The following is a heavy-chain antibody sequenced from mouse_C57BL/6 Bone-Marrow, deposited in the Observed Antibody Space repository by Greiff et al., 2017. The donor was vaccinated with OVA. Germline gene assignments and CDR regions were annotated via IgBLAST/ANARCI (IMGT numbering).Heavy chain of an antibody. CDR2: INPNNGGT. J-gene: IGHJ1*03. D-gene: IGHD1-1*01. V-gene: IGHV1-22*01. CDR1: GYTFTDYN. CDR3: ARTTVVADWYFDV. Sequence: EVMLVESGPELVKPGASVKMSCKASGYTFTDYNMHWVKQSHGKSLEWIGYINPNNGGTSYNQKFKGKATLTVNKSSSTAYMELRSLTSEDSAVYYCARTTVVADWYFDVWGTGTTVTVSS.